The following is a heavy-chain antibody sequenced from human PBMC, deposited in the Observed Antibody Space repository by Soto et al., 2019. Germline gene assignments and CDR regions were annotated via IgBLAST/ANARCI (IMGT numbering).Heavy chain of an antibody. J-gene: IGHJ4*02. V-gene: IGHV3-7*03. CDR1: GFTFSSYW. CDR3: AKFRNQQLTEFDY. CDR2: IKQDGSEK. D-gene: IGHD6-13*01. Sequence: GGSLRLSYAASGFTFSSYWMSWVRQAPGKGLEWVANIKQDGSEKYSADSVKGRFTISRDNSKNTLYLQMNSLRAEDTAVYYGAKFRNQQLTEFDYWGQGTLVTVSS.